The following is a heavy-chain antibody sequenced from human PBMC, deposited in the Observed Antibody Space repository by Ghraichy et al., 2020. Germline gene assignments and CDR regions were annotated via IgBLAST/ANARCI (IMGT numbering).Heavy chain of an antibody. CDR3: ARYRSAFDYGDYFDY. CDR2: INPNGRRP. J-gene: IGHJ4*02. V-gene: IGHV1-46*03. Sequence: ASVKVSCKAAGYTFSDYLIHWVRQAPGQGLDWMGIINPNGRRPTYAQKFQDRVTMTRDTSTSTVYMELSSLRSEDTAIYYCARYRSAFDYGDYFDYWGQGTLVTVS. CDR1: GYTFSDYL. D-gene: IGHD3-16*01.